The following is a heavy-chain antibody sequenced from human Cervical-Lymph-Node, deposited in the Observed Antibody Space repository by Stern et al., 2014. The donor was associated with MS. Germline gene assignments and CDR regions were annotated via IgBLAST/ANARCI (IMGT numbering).Heavy chain of an antibody. CDR2: ISGVGNYI. J-gene: IGHJ5*02. D-gene: IGHD4-17*01. V-gene: IGHV3-21*04. Sequence: MQLVQSGGGLVKPGGSLNLSCAVSGFSFSGYSMNWVRPAPGKGLEWGSSISGVGNYIYYSDSVKGRFTVSRDNAKNSLFLRMNSLRAEDTAVYYCARYQVGIYGVGWFDLWGQGTLVTVSS. CDR3: ARYQVGIYGVGWFDL. CDR1: GFSFSGYS.